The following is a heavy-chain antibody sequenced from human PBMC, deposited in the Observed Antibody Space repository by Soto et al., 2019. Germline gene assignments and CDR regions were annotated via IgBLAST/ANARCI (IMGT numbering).Heavy chain of an antibody. D-gene: IGHD2-21*02. V-gene: IGHV4-59*01. CDR2: IDYTGST. Sequence: SETLSLTCTVSGGSISTYYWSWIRQHPGKGLEWVGFIDYTGSTNYNPSLKSPVTISLDTSKNQFSLNMTSVTAADTAVYFCGRTAWPSFVGGMDDWGQGTTVTVSS. CDR3: GRTAWPSFVGGMDD. J-gene: IGHJ6*02. CDR1: GGSISTYY.